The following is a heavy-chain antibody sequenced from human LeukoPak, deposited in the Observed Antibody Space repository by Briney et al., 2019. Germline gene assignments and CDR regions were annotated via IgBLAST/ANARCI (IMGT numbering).Heavy chain of an antibody. CDR1: GGSISSYY. D-gene: IGHD3-22*01. J-gene: IGHJ4*02. V-gene: IGHV4-4*07. CDR3: ARDYYDSSGYYRIFDY. Sequence: SETLSLTCTVSGGSISSYYWSWIRQPAGKGLEWIGRIYTSGSTYYNPSLKSRVTISVDTSKNQFSLKLSSVTAADTAVYYCARDYYDSSGYYRIFDYWGQGTLVTVSS. CDR2: IYTSGST.